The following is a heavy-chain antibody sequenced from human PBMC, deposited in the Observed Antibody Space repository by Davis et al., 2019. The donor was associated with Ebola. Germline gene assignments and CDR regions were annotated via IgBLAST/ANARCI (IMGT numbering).Heavy chain of an antibody. Sequence: PGGSLRLSCAGSGFTFSAYSMNWVRQAPGKGLEWVSHISGSSNIIYYADSVKGRFTISRDNAKNSLYLQMSSLRSEDTAVYYCASGTYYGSGSYIDYWGQGTLVTVSS. D-gene: IGHD3-10*01. V-gene: IGHV3-48*01. CDR3: ASGTYYGSGSYIDY. CDR1: GFTFSAYS. J-gene: IGHJ4*02. CDR2: ISGSSNII.